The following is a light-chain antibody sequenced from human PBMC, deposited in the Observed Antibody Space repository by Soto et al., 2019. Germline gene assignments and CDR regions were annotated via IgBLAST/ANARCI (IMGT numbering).Light chain of an antibody. CDR2: GAS. V-gene: IGKV1-27*01. Sequence: DIQMTQSPSSLSASVGDRVTITCRASHDISNYLVWFQQKPGKVPSLLIYGASTLPSGVPARFSGSGSGTEFTLTISSLQSEDVAAYYCQKYNSGPFTFGAGTKVDIK. CDR1: HDISNY. J-gene: IGKJ3*01. CDR3: QKYNSGPFT.